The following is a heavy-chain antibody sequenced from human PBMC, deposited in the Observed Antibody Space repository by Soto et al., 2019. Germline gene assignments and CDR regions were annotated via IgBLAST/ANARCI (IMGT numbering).Heavy chain of an antibody. CDR3: ARDDARDCSGGSCYSY. J-gene: IGHJ4*02. V-gene: IGHV1-69*13. CDR2: IIPIFGTA. CDR1: GGTFSSYA. Sequence: GASVKVSCKASGGTFSSYAISWVRQAPGQGLEWMGGIIPIFGTANYAQKFQGRVTITGDASTSTAYMELSSLRSEDTAVYYCARDDARDCSGGSCYSYWGQGTLVTVSS. D-gene: IGHD2-15*01.